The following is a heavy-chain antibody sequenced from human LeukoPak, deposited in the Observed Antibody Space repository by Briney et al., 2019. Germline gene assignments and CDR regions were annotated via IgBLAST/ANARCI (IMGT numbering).Heavy chain of an antibody. CDR2: INHSGST. Sequence: SETLSLTCAVYGGSFSGYYWSWIRQPPGKGLEWIGEINHSGSTNYNPSLKSRVTISVDTSKNRFSLKLSSVTAADTAVYYCARRKRYFDWLPFDYWGQGTLVTVSS. V-gene: IGHV4-34*01. D-gene: IGHD3-9*01. CDR1: GGSFSGYY. CDR3: ARRKRYFDWLPFDY. J-gene: IGHJ4*02.